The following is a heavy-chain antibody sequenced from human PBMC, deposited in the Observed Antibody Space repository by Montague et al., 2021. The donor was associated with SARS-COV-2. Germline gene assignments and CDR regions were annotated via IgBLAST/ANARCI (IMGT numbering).Heavy chain of an antibody. CDR2: IYYSGTA. V-gene: IGHV4-39*07. D-gene: IGHD3-10*01. J-gene: IGHJ5*01. CDR1: GGSITYSSYY. CDR3: ARASFYYGSGSHYNNWFDS. Sequence: SETLSLTCTMSGGSITYSSYYWGWNRLPPGKGLEWIGSIYYSGTAYYNASLKSRVTMSLDMSKNQLSLRLKSTTAADTAVYFCARASFYYGSGSHYNNWFDSWGQGTVVTVSS.